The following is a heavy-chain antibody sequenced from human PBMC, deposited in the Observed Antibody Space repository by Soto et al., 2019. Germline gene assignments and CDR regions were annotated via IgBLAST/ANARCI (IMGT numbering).Heavy chain of an antibody. CDR2: IYYSGST. Sequence: SETLSLTCTVSGGSISSGDYYWSWIRQPPGKGLEWIGYIYYSGSTYYNPSLKSRVTISVDTSKNQFSLKLSSVTAADTAVYYCARETTANWFDPWGQGTLVTVSS. J-gene: IGHJ5*02. CDR3: ARETTANWFDP. V-gene: IGHV4-30-4*01. D-gene: IGHD4-17*01. CDR1: GGSISSGDYY.